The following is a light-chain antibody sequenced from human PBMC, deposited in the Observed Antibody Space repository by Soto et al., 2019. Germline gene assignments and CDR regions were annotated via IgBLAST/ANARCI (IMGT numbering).Light chain of an antibody. CDR2: LGS. J-gene: IGKJ2*01. CDR1: PSLLHSSGYNY. V-gene: IGKV2-28*01. CDR3: MQALQTPYT. Sequence: DIVMTQSPLSLPVTPGEPASISCRSSPSLLHSSGYNYLHWYLQKPGQSPHLLIYLGSNRASGVTDRFSGSGSGTDFTLKISRVEAEDVGVYYCMQALQTPYTFGQGTKVDIK.